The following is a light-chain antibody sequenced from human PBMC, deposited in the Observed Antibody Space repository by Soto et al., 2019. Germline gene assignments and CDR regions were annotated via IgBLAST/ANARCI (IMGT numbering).Light chain of an antibody. CDR2: EAS. V-gene: IGKV3-11*01. CDR1: QSVASY. Sequence: EIVLTQSPATLGLSPGERATLSCRASQSVASYLAWYQQKPGQAPRLLIYEASNRATGIPARFSGSGSGTDFTLTISSLEPEDFAVYYCQQRSSWPATFGQGTKVDIK. J-gene: IGKJ1*01. CDR3: QQRSSWPAT.